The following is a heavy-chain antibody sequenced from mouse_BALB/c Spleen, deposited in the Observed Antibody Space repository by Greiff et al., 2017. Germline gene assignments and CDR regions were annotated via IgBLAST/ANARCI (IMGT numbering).Heavy chain of an antibody. J-gene: IGHJ2*01. Sequence: VKLVESGGGLVQPGGSLRLSCATSGFTFTDYYMSWVRQPPGKALEWLGFIRNKANGYTTEYSASVKGRFTISRDNSQSILYLQMNTLRAEDSATYYCARDSYGNYDYWGQGTTLTVSS. CDR2: IRNKANGYTT. CDR1: GFTFTDYY. CDR3: ARDSYGNYDY. V-gene: IGHV7-3*02. D-gene: IGHD2-1*01.